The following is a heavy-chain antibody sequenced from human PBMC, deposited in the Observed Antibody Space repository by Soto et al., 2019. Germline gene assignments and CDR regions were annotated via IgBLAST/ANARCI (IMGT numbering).Heavy chain of an antibody. CDR3: AKYSNYLLDY. J-gene: IGHJ4*02. V-gene: IGHV3-23*01. CDR2: ISSRDDRT. Sequence: WIRQAPGQGLEWVSAISSRDDRTYYADSVKGRFFISRDESRNTLYLEMNSLRAEDTAVYYCAKYSNYLLDYWGQGTLVTVSS. D-gene: IGHD4-4*01.